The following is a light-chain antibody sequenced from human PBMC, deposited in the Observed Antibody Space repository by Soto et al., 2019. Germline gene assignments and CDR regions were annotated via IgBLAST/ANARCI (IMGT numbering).Light chain of an antibody. CDR2: DNN. V-gene: IGLV1-51*01. J-gene: IGLJ2*01. Sequence: QSVLTQPPSVSVAPGQTVTISCSGSSSNIGNNYVSWYQQLPGTAPKLLIYDNNKRPSGVPDRFSGSKSGTSATLGITGLQTGDEADYYCETWDSSLSAVVFGGGTKLTVL. CDR3: ETWDSSLSAVV. CDR1: SSNIGNNY.